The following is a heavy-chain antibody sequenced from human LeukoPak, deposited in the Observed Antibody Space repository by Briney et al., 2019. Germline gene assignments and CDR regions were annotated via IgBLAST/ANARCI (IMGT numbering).Heavy chain of an antibody. CDR3: ARKPYDAFDI. J-gene: IGHJ3*02. Sequence: KFQGGVTITRDTSASTAYMELSSLRSEDTAVYYCARKPYDAFDIWGQGTMVTVSS. V-gene: IGHV1-3*01.